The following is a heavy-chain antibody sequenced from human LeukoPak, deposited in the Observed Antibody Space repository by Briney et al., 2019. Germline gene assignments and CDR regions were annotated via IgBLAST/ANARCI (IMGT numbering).Heavy chain of an antibody. V-gene: IGHV3-74*01. CDR3: GSLIPSPVPGAGY. Sequence: GGSLRLSCAASGFTLRSYWMYWFRQAPGEGLVCVSRINSDGSTTNYADSVKGRFTISRDNAKNTLYLQMNSLRAEDTAVYYCGSLIPSPVPGAGYWGQGTLVTVSS. CDR2: INSDGSTT. D-gene: IGHD2-2*01. J-gene: IGHJ4*02. CDR1: GFTLRSYW.